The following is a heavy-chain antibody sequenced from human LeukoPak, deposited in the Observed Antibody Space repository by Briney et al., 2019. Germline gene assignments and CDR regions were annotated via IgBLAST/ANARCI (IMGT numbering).Heavy chain of an antibody. CDR2: INPSGGST. V-gene: IGHV1-46*01. CDR1: GYTFTSYY. J-gene: IGHJ4*02. Sequence: ASVKVSCKASGYTFTSYYMHWVRQAPGQGLEWMGIINPSGGSTSYAQKFQGRVTMTRDMSTSTVYMELSSLRSEDTAVYYCARGYCSGGSCYAQTNWGQGTLVTVSS. D-gene: IGHD2-15*01. CDR3: ARGYCSGGSCYAQTN.